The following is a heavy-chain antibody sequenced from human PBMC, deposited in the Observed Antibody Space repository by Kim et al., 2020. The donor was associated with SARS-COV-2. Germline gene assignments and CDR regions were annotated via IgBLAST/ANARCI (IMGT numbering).Heavy chain of an antibody. D-gene: IGHD3-3*01. Sequence: SETLSLTCAVYGGSFSGYYWSWIRQLPGKGLEWIGEINHSGSTNYNPSLKSRGTISVDTSKNQFSLKLSSVTAADTAVYYCARVKRQRFLEWLSMYGMDVWGQGTTVTVSS. CDR2: INHSGST. J-gene: IGHJ6*02. CDR1: GGSFSGYY. V-gene: IGHV4-34*01. CDR3: ARVKRQRFLEWLSMYGMDV.